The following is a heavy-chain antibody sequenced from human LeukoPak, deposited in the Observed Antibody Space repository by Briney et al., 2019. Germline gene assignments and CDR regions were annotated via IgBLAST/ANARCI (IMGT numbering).Heavy chain of an antibody. CDR2: INHSGST. D-gene: IGHD5-24*01. J-gene: IGHJ4*02. CDR3: ARGRGYNSFDY. CDR1: GGSFSGYY. Sequence: PSETLSLTCAVYGGSFSGYYWSWIRQPPGKGLEWIGEINHSGSTNYNPSLKSRVTISVDTSKNQFSLKLRSVTAADTAVYCCARGRGYNSFDYWGQGTLVTVSS. V-gene: IGHV4-34*01.